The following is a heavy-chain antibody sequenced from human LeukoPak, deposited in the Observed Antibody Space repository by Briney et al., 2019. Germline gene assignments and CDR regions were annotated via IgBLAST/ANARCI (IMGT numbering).Heavy chain of an antibody. Sequence: PSQTLSLTCTVSGGSISSGDYYWSWIRQPPGKGLEWIGYIYYSGSTYYKSSLKSRVNISVDTSKNQFSLKLSSVTAADTAVYYCARGRGYSSGWYRFDPWGQGTLVTVSS. D-gene: IGHD6-19*01. V-gene: IGHV4-30-4*01. CDR1: GGSISSGDYY. J-gene: IGHJ5*02. CDR2: IYYSGST. CDR3: ARGRGYSSGWYRFDP.